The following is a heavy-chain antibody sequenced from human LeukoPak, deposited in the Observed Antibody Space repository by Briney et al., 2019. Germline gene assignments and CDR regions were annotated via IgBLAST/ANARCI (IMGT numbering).Heavy chain of an antibody. CDR3: AKVWRYYYDSSGYYPPYYFDY. CDR2: ISGSGGST. CDR1: GFTFSSYA. J-gene: IGHJ4*02. D-gene: IGHD3-22*01. Sequence: LAGGSLRLSCAASGFTFSSYAMSWVRQAPGKGLEWVSAISGSGGSTYYADSVKGRFTITRDNSKNTLYLQMNSLRAEDTAVYYCAKVWRYYYDSSGYYPPYYFDYWGQGTLVTVSS. V-gene: IGHV3-23*01.